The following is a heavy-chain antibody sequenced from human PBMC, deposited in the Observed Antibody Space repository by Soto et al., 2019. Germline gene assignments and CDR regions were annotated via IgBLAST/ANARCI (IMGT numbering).Heavy chain of an antibody. CDR3: AKGSSDYRPYYFDN. D-gene: IGHD3-22*01. V-gene: IGHV3-23*01. Sequence: GGSLRLSCAASGFTFSSYAMSWVRQAPGKGLEWVSAISGNSGSTYYADSVKGRFSLSRDNSKHTLYLQMNSLRVEDTAVYYSAKGSSDYRPYYFDNWGQGTLVTVS. J-gene: IGHJ4*02. CDR2: ISGNSGST. CDR1: GFTFSSYA.